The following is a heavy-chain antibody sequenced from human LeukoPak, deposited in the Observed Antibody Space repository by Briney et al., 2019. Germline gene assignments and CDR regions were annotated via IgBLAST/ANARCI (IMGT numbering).Heavy chain of an antibody. CDR1: GFTFSSYS. Sequence: PGGSLRLSCAASGFTFSSYSMSWVRQAPGKGLEWVSSISSSSSYIYYADSVKGRFTISRDNAKNSLYLQMNSLRAEDTAVYYCARVSYYYGSGSQGSDYWGQGTLVTVSS. CDR3: ARVSYYYGSGSQGSDY. D-gene: IGHD3-10*01. V-gene: IGHV3-21*01. CDR2: ISSSSSYI. J-gene: IGHJ4*02.